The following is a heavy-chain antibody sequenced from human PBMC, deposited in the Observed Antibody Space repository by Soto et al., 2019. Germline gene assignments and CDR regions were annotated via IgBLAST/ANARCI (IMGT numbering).Heavy chain of an antibody. V-gene: IGHV1-69*13. CDR3: AREDIVLVPAAKAGHYYYYGMDV. CDR2: IIPIFGTA. J-gene: IGHJ6*02. CDR1: GGTFSSYA. Sequence: SVKVSCKASGGTFSSYAISWVRQAPGQGLEWMGGIIPIFGTANYAQKFQGRVTITADESTSTAYMELSSLRSEDTAVYYCAREDIVLVPAAKAGHYYYYGMDVWGQGTTVTVSS. D-gene: IGHD2-2*01.